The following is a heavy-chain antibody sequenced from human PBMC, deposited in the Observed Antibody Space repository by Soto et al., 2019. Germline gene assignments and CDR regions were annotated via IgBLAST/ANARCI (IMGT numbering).Heavy chain of an antibody. D-gene: IGHD3-16*01. Sequence: GGSLRLSCAASGFTFSSHWMHWVRHAPGKGLVWVSRINNDGTSLGYADSVKGRFTISRDNAKNILYLQMNSLSAEDSAIYYFVRDTWATRFDYWGQGTQVTVSS. J-gene: IGHJ4*02. CDR2: INNDGTSL. V-gene: IGHV3-74*01. CDR3: VRDTWATRFDY. CDR1: GFTFSSHW.